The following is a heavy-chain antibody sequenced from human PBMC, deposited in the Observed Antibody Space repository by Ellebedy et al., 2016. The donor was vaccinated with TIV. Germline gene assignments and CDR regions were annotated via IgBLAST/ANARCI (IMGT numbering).Heavy chain of an antibody. CDR2: MRQDGNEE. CDR1: GFTLSDYW. V-gene: IGHV3-7*03. J-gene: IGHJ4*02. CDR3: ARGNPMGSY. D-gene: IGHD3-10*01. Sequence: GESLKISCAASGFTLSDYWMIWVRQAPAKGLEWVANMRQDGNEEYYVDSVKGRFTISRDNAKNLVYLQMNSLRAEDTALYYCARGNPMGSYWGQGTLVTVSS.